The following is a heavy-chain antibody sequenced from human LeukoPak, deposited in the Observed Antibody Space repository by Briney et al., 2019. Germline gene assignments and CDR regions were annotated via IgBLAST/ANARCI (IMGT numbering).Heavy chain of an antibody. V-gene: IGHV3-15*01. J-gene: IGHJ3*02. D-gene: IGHD6-19*01. Sequence: GGSLRLSCAASGFTFSNAWMSWVRQAPGKGLEWVGRIKSKTDGGTTDYAAPGKGRFTISRDDSKNTLYLQMNSLKTEDTAVYYCTTDLSSGWYSGAFDIWGQGTMVTVSS. CDR3: TTDLSSGWYSGAFDI. CDR2: IKSKTDGGTT. CDR1: GFTFSNAW.